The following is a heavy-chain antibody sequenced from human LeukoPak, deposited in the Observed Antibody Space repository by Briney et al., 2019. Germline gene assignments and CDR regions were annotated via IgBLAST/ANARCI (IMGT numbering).Heavy chain of an antibody. CDR1: GYTFTTYY. CDR3: ARYYGDY. V-gene: IGHV1-2*02. Sequence: ASVKVYCKTSGYTFTTYYIHWVRQAPGQGLEWMGWIDPKSGGPNYAQKFQGRVTTTRDTSINTAYMELSGLRSDDTAVYFCARYYGDYWGQGTQVIVSS. CDR2: IDPKSGGP. J-gene: IGHJ4*02.